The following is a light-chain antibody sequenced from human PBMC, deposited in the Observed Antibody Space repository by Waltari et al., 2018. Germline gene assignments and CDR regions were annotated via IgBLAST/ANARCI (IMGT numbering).Light chain of an antibody. CDR3: QVWDRSSDQWV. CDR2: DDT. V-gene: IGLV3-21*02. J-gene: IGLJ3*02. CDR1: NLGSKN. Sequence: YALIQPPSVSVAPGQTARITCGGNNLGSKNVHWYQQKPGLAPVLVVYDDTERPSGIPARFSGSNSGNTAALTIFRVEVGDEADYYCQVWDRSSDQWVFGGGTKLTVV.